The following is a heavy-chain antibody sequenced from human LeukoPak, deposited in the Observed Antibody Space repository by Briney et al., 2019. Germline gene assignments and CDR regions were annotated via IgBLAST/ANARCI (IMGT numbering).Heavy chain of an antibody. CDR2: INPNSGGT. D-gene: IGHD2-2*01. CDR3: ATAFCSSTSCYFDY. V-gene: IGHV1-2*06. J-gene: IGHJ4*02. CDR1: GYTFTGYY. Sequence: ASVKVSCKASGYTFTGYYMHWVRQAPGQGLEWMGRINPNSGGTNYAQKFQGRVTMTRDTSISTAYMELSRLKSDDTAVYYCATAFCSSTSCYFDYWGQGTLVTVSS.